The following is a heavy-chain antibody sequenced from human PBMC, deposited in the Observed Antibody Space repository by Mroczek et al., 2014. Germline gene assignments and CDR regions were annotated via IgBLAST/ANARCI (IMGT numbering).Heavy chain of an antibody. Sequence: ESGGGVVQPGRSLRLSCAASGFTFSSYGMHWVRQAPGKGLEWVAVIWYDGSNKYYADSVKGRFTISRDNSKNTLYLQMNSLRAEDTAVYYCASARPPTRDFWSGEYYMDVWGKGTTVTVSS. CDR3: ASARPPTRDFWSGEYYMDV. V-gene: IGHV3-33*01. D-gene: IGHD3-3*01. CDR1: GFTFSSYG. J-gene: IGHJ6*03. CDR2: IWYDGSNK.